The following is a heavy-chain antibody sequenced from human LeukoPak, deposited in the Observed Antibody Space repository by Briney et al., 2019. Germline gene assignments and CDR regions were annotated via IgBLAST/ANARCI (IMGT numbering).Heavy chain of an antibody. CDR1: GGTFSSYA. D-gene: IGHD1-26*01. J-gene: IGHJ4*02. CDR3: ARGTASGSYYGGYYFDY. V-gene: IGHV1-8*03. CDR2: MNPNSGNT. Sequence: ASVTVSCKASGGTFSSYAINWVRQATGQGLEWMGWMNPNSGNTGYAQKFQGRVTITRNTSISTAYMELSSLRSEDTAVYYCARGTASGSYYGGYYFDYWGQGTLVTVSS.